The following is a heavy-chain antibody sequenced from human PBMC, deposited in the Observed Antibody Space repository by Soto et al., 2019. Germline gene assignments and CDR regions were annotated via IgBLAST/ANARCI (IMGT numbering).Heavy chain of an antibody. Sequence: GASLKFSFKTSGFTFTSSAVQWVRQARGQRLEWIGWIVVGSGNTNYAQKFQERVTITRDMSTSTAYMELSSLRSEDTAVYYCAAGFSAPITMIVVPPVGWGQGTMVTVSS. D-gene: IGHD3-22*01. V-gene: IGHV1-58*01. J-gene: IGHJ3*01. CDR2: IVVGSGNT. CDR3: AAGFSAPITMIVVPPVG. CDR1: GFTFTSSA.